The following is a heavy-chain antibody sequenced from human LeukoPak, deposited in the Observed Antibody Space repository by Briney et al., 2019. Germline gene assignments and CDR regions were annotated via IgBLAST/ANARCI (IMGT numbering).Heavy chain of an antibody. J-gene: IGHJ6*02. CDR3: ARDSSGWYGSGLGYYGMDV. D-gene: IGHD6-19*01. CDR2: ISSSSYI. V-gene: IGHV3-21*01. Sequence: GGSLRLSCAASGFTFSSYSMSWVRQAPGKGLEWVSSISSSSYIYYADSVKGRFTISRDNAKNSLYLQMNSLRAEDTAVYYCARDSSGWYGSGLGYYGMDVWGQGTTVTVSS. CDR1: GFTFSSYS.